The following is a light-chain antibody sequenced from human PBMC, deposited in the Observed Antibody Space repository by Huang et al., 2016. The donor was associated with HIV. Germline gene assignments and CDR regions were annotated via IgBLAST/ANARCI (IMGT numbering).Light chain of an antibody. CDR1: QGISSY. J-gene: IGKJ1*01. V-gene: IGKV1-8*01. CDR2: AAS. Sequence: AIRITQSPSSLSASTGDRVTITCRASQGISSYLAWYQQEPGRAPRLLIYAASTLQSGVPSRFGGSGSGADFTLTISGLQSEDFATYYCQQYYTYPRTFGQGTKLEIK. CDR3: QQYYTYPRT.